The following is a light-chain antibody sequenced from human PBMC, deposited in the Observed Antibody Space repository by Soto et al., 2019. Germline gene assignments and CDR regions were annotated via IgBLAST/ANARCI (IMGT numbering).Light chain of an antibody. CDR2: DAP. Sequence: EIVLTQSPATLSVSPGERVTLSCRASQSVYINLAWYHQKPGQAPRLLIYDAPTRATGLPARFSGSGSGTEFTLTVSSLQSEDFAVYYCQQYNAWPITFGQGTRLEIK. V-gene: IGKV3-15*01. J-gene: IGKJ5*01. CDR1: QSVYIN. CDR3: QQYNAWPIT.